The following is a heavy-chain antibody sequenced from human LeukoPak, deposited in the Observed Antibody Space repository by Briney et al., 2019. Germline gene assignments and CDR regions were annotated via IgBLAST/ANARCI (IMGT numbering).Heavy chain of an antibody. CDR3: AREAGAVAGPGRGY. D-gene: IGHD6-19*01. Sequence: SETLSLTCTVSGGSISSSSYYWGWIRQPPGTGLEWIGSIYYSGSTYYNPSLKSRVTISVDTSKNQFSLKLSSVTAADTAVYYCAREAGAVAGPGRGYWGQGTLVTVSS. J-gene: IGHJ4*02. CDR2: IYYSGST. V-gene: IGHV4-39*07. CDR1: GGSISSSSYY.